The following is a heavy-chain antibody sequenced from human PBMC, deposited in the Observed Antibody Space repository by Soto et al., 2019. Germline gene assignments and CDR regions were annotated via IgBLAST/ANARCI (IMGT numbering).Heavy chain of an antibody. V-gene: IGHV3-73*02. Sequence: EVQLVESGGGLVQPGGSLKLSCAASGFTFSGYAMHWVRQASGKGLEWVGRIRSKANSYETAYAASVKGRFTISRDDSKNTAYLQMNSLKTEDTAVYYCTSPGATSSDYWGQGTLVTVSS. CDR3: TSPGATSSDY. D-gene: IGHD1-26*01. CDR1: GFTFSGYA. CDR2: IRSKANSYET. J-gene: IGHJ4*02.